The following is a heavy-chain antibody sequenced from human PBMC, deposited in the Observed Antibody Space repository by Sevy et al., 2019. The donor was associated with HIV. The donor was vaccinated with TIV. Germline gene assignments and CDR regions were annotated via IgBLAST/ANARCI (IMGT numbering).Heavy chain of an antibody. CDR1: GFTVSSNY. CDR2: IYSGGST. V-gene: IGHV3-53*01. Sequence: GGSLRLSCAASGFTVSSNYMSWVRQAPGKGLEWVSVIYSGGSTYYADSVKGRFTISRDNSKNTRYLQMNSLRAEDTAVYYCARDSPQYYYDSSGYYPYYGMDVWGQGTTVTVSS. J-gene: IGHJ6*02. D-gene: IGHD3-22*01. CDR3: ARDSPQYYYDSSGYYPYYGMDV.